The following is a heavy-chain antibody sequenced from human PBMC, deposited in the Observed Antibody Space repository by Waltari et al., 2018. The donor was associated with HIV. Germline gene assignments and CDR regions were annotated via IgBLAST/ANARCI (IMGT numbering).Heavy chain of an antibody. J-gene: IGHJ5*02. V-gene: IGHV4-34*01. D-gene: IGHD3-16*01. CDR2: IDDSGSV. CDR1: AESLSVSY. Sequence: QVRLHQWGAGLLKPSDTLSLPCAVHAESLSVSYSAWIRQPPGKGLQWIGEIDDSGSVHHDPSLKSRVAMSVDTYKNQFSLKLRSGPAADTAVYYCAKKDLCGGTRGWFDPWGQGTSVVVSS. CDR3: AKKDLCGGTRGWFDP.